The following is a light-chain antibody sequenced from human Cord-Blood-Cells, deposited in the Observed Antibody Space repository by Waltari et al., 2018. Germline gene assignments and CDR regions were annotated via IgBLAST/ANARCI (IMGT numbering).Light chain of an antibody. CDR3: QSADSSGTYAV. Sequence: SYELTQPPSVSVSPGQTARITCSGAALPKQYAYWYQQKPGQAPVLVMYKDSERPSGIAERCSASSSGTTVTLTISGVQAEDEADYYCQSADSSGTYAVFGGGTQLTVL. J-gene: IGLJ7*01. CDR1: ALPKQY. V-gene: IGLV3-25*03. CDR2: KDS.